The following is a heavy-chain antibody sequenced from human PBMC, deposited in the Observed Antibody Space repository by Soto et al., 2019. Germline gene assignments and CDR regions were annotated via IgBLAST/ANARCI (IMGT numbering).Heavy chain of an antibody. CDR2: ISYDGSNK. Sequence: GGSLRLSCAASGFTFSSYAMHWVSQAPGKGLEWVAVISYDGSNKYYADSVKGRFTISRDNSKNTLYLQMNSLRAEDTAVYYCARDKYSRITMVRGPFDYWGQGTLVTVSS. CDR3: ARDKYSRITMVRGPFDY. D-gene: IGHD3-10*01. CDR1: GFTFSSYA. J-gene: IGHJ4*02. V-gene: IGHV3-30-3*01.